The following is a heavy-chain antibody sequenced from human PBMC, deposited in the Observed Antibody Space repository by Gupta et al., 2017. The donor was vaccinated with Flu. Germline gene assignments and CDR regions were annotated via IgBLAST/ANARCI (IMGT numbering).Heavy chain of an antibody. CDR3: ARGLGSFDY. Sequence: WMSGGRQAPGKGLEWVANIKQDGSEKYYVDSVKGRFTISRDNAKNSLYLQMNSLRAEDTAVYYCARGLGSFDYWGQGTLVTVSS. CDR2: IKQDGSEK. D-gene: IGHD3-16*01. J-gene: IGHJ4*02. CDR1: W. V-gene: IGHV3-7*01.